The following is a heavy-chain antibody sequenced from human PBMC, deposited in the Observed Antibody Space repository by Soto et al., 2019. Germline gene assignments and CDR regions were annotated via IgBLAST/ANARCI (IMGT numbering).Heavy chain of an antibody. D-gene: IGHD6-13*01. CDR2: ISYDGSNK. CDR1: GFTSSTYG. CDR3: AKALSYSSTWTGAFDI. J-gene: IGHJ3*02. V-gene: IGHV3-30*18. Sequence: QVQLVESGGGVVQPGRSLRLSCAASGFTSSTYGMHWVRQAPGKGLEWVAVISYDGSNKYYADSVKGRFTISRDNSKKTLYLQMNSLRAEDTAAYYCAKALSYSSTWTGAFDIWGQGTMVTVSS.